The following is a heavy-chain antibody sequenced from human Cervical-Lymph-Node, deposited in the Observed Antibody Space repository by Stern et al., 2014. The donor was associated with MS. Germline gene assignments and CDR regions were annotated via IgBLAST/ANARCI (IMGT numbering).Heavy chain of an antibody. D-gene: IGHD2-15*01. CDR3: ARGYPFFDN. CDR2: IHPNTGVT. J-gene: IGHJ4*02. Sequence: QVQLVESGAEVKKPGASVKVSCTASGYTFTGFFLHWGRQAPGQGLEWVGWIHPNTGVTKSAQKFQGWVTLTRDTSINTVYMELNRLKSDDTAVFYCARGYPFFDNWGQGTLVTVSS. CDR1: GYTFTGFF. V-gene: IGHV1-2*04.